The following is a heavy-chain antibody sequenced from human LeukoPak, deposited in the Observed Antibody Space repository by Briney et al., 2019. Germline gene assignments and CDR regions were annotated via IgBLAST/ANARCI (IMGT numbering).Heavy chain of an antibody. CDR1: GYTFTGYY. D-gene: IGHD7-27*01. J-gene: IGHJ4*02. CDR3: LRTPPNWGFDY. Sequence: ASVKVSCKASGYTFTGYYMHWVRQATGQGLEWMGWMSPNSGDTGYAQKFQGRVTMTSDSSISTAYMELSSLRSEDTAIYYCLRTPPNWGFDYWGQGTLVTVSS. CDR2: MSPNSGDT. V-gene: IGHV1-8*02.